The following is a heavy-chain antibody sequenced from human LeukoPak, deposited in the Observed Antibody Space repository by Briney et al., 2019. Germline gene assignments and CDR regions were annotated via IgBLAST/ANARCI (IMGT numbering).Heavy chain of an antibody. Sequence: SETLSLTCAVYGGSFSGYYWSWIRQPPGKGLEWIGEINHSGSTNYNPSLKSRVTMSVDTSKNQFSLKLSSVTAADTAVYYCARDTVTTGFDYWGQGTLVTVSS. D-gene: IGHD4-17*01. CDR3: ARDTVTTGFDY. CDR2: INHSGST. CDR1: GGSFSGYY. J-gene: IGHJ4*02. V-gene: IGHV4-34*01.